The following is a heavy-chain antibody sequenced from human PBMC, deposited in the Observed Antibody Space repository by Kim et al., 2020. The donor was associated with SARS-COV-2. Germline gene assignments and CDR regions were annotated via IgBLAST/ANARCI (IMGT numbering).Heavy chain of an antibody. Sequence: GGSLRLSCAASGFTVSSNYMSWVRQAPGKGLEWVSVIYSGGYTYYADSVKGRFTISRDNSKNTLYLQMNSLRAEDTAVYYCAREAGTVTTRTDAFDIWGQGTMVTVSS. J-gene: IGHJ3*02. D-gene: IGHD4-17*01. V-gene: IGHV3-53*01. CDR2: IYSGGYT. CDR1: GFTVSSNY. CDR3: AREAGTVTTRTDAFDI.